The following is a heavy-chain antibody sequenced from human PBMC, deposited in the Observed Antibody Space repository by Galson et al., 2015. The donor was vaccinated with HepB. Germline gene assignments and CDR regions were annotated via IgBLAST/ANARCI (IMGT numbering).Heavy chain of an antibody. D-gene: IGHD1-26*01. CDR3: ARGEFGSYSSRSAFDI. CDR2: ISSSGSTI. CDR1: GFTFSDYY. Sequence: SLRLSCAASGFTFSDYYMRWIRQAPGKGLEWVSYISSSGSTIYYADSVKGRFTISRDNAKNSLYLQMNSLRAEDTAVYYCARGEFGSYSSRSAFDIWGQGTMVTVSS. J-gene: IGHJ3*02. V-gene: IGHV3-11*01.